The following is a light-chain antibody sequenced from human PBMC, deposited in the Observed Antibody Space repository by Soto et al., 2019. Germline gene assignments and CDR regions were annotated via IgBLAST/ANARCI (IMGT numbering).Light chain of an antibody. V-gene: IGKV3-15*01. CDR2: GAS. CDR3: QQYNNWPPYT. CDR1: QSVSSN. J-gene: IGKJ2*01. Sequence: EIVMTQSPATLSVSPGERATLSCRASQSVSSNLAWYQQKPGQAPRLLIYGASTRATGTPARFRGSGSGTEFTLTISSLQSDDFVVYYCQQYNNWPPYTFGQGTKLEIK.